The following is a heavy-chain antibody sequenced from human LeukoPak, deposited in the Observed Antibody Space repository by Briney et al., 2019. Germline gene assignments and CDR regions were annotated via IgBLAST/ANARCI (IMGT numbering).Heavy chain of an antibody. CDR1: GFTFSSYA. Sequence: GRSLRPSCAASGFTFSSYAMHWVRQAPGKGLEWVAVISYDGSNKYYADSVKGRFTISRDNSKNTLYLQMNSLRAEDTAVYYCAREIGVLTDYWGQGTLVTVSS. V-gene: IGHV3-30-3*01. J-gene: IGHJ4*02. CDR3: AREIGVLTDY. D-gene: IGHD2-21*01. CDR2: ISYDGSNK.